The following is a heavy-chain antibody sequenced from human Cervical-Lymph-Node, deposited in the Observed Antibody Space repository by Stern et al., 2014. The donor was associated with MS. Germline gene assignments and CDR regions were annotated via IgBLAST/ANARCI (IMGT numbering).Heavy chain of an antibody. CDR2: IYPADSNT. CDR3: ARLGATAVGTGGDYFDY. CDR1: GYTFTSYW. V-gene: IGHV5-51*01. J-gene: IGHJ4*02. Sequence: EVRLVESGAEVRKPGESLKISCQVSGYTFTSYWIAWVRQMPGKGLEWMGIIYPADSNTRYNPSFEDLVTLSVDKSVSTAYLQWSSLKASDTAIYYCARLGATAVGTGGDYFDYWGQGSLVTVSS. D-gene: IGHD1-1*01.